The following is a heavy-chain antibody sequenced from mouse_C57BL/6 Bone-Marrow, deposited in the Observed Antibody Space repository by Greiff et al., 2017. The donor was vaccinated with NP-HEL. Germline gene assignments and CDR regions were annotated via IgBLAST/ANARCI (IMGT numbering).Heavy chain of an antibody. CDR1: GFTFSSYG. V-gene: IGHV5-6*01. J-gene: IGHJ2*01. Sequence: EVNLVESGGDLVKPGGSLKLSCAASGFTFSSYGMSWVRQTPDKRLEWVATISSGGSYTYYPDSVKGRFTISRDNAKNTLYLQMSSLKSEDTAMYYCAREGVYYYDYWGQGTTLTVSS. CDR2: ISSGGSYT. D-gene: IGHD1-1*01. CDR3: AREGVYYYDY.